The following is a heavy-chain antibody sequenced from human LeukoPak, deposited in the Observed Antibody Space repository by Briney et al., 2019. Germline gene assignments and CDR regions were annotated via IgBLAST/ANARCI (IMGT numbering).Heavy chain of an antibody. CDR3: AKDIHDRGYPDY. J-gene: IGHJ4*02. V-gene: IGHV3-43*02. Sequence: GGSLRLSCAASGFSFDDYAMHWFLQAQGKGLDWVSLISGDGGRTFYADSVKGRFTISRDNSKNSLYLQMNSLRSEDTALYSCAKDIHDRGYPDYWGQGTLVTVSS. CDR2: ISGDGGRT. CDR1: GFSFDDYA. D-gene: IGHD3-22*01.